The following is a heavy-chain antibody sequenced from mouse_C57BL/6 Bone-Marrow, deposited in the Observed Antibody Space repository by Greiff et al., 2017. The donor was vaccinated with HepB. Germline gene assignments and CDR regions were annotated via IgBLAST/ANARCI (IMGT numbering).Heavy chain of an antibody. J-gene: IGHJ3*01. CDR3: AKKCDYGSRGAWFAY. D-gene: IGHD1-1*01. CDR2: IDPSDSNT. Sequence: QVQLQQPGAELVMPGASVKLSCKASGYTFTSYWMHWVKQRPGQGLEWIGGIDPSDSNTNYNQKFKGKSTLTVDKSSSTAYMQLSSLTSEDSAVYYCAKKCDYGSRGAWFAYWGQGTLVTVSA. V-gene: IGHV1-69*01. CDR1: GYTFTSYW.